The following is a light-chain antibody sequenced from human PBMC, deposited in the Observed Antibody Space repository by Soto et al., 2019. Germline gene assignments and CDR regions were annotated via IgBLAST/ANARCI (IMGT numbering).Light chain of an antibody. J-gene: IGKJ4*01. CDR3: QQYVTSPLP. CDR1: QSVSSSY. Sequence: EIGLTQSPGTLSLSQGERATLSCRASQSVSSSYLAWYQQKPGQAPRLLIYGASSRATGIPARFSGSGSGTDFTLTISRLEPEDFAVYYCQQYVTSPLPFGGVSKVDIK. V-gene: IGKV3-20*01. CDR2: GAS.